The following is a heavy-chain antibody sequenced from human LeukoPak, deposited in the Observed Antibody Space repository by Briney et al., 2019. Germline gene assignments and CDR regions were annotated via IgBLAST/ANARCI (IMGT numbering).Heavy chain of an antibody. V-gene: IGHV3-23*01. Sequence: GGSLRLSYAASGFTFSSYAMSWVRQAPGKGLEWVSAISGSGGSTYYADSVKGRFTISRDNSKNTLYLQMNSLRAEDTAVYYCAKARLATVTTSWDYWGQGTLVTVSS. J-gene: IGHJ4*02. CDR1: GFTFSSYA. CDR2: ISGSGGST. CDR3: AKARLATVTTSWDY. D-gene: IGHD4-17*01.